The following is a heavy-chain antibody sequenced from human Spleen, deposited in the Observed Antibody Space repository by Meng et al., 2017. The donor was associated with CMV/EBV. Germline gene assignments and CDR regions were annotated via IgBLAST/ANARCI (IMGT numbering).Heavy chain of an antibody. CDR3: AKQGDTAMARIDY. V-gene: IGHV3-23*01. CDR1: GFTFSSYA. Sequence: GESLKISCAASGFTFSSYAMSWVRQAPGKGLEWVSAISGSGGSTYYADSVKGRFTISRDNSKNTLYLQMNSLRAEDTAVYYCAKQGDTAMARIDYWGQGTLVPSPQ. J-gene: IGHJ4*02. CDR2: ISGSGGST. D-gene: IGHD5-18*01.